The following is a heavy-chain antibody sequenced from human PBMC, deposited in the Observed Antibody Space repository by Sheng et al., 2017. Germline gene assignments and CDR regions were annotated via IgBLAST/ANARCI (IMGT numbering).Heavy chain of an antibody. CDR3: ARGREGXYFPLDY. V-gene: IGHV4-39*07. J-gene: IGHJ4*02. CDR1: GGSISSSSYY. CDR2: IYYSGST. Sequence: QLQLQESGPGLVKPSETLSLTCTVSGGSISSSSYYWGWIRQTPGKGLEWIGTIYYSGSTYYNPSLKSRVTISVDTSKNQFSLKLSSVTAADTAVYYCARGREGXYFPLDYVGPG. D-gene: IGHD1-26*01.